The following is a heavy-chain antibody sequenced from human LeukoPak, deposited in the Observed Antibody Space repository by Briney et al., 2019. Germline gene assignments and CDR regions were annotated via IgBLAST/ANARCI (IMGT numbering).Heavy chain of an antibody. CDR1: GFTFSSYG. Sequence: GGSLRLSCAASGFTFSSYGMHWVRQAPGKGLEWVAVISYDGSNKYYADSVKGRFTISRDNSKNTLYLQMNSLRAEDTAVYYCAKDPLGYCSSTSCYAPSDFDYWGQGTLVTVSS. CDR2: ISYDGSNK. CDR3: AKDPLGYCSSTSCYAPSDFDY. D-gene: IGHD2-2*01. V-gene: IGHV3-30*18. J-gene: IGHJ4*02.